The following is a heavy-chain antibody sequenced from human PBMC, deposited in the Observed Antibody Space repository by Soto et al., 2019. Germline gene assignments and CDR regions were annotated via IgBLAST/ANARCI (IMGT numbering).Heavy chain of an antibody. CDR3: ARERSVGYCSTTTCPRPFYYFGMGV. V-gene: IGHV1-69*01. Sequence: QVQLVQSGAEVKKPGSSVKVSCKASGGTFSRYPISWVRQAPGQGLEWMGGIIPISATADYAPKFQGRVTITADESTSTGYMELRSLTSEDTAVYYCARERSVGYCSTTTCPRPFYYFGMGVWGQGTTVTVSS. J-gene: IGHJ6*02. CDR2: IIPISATA. CDR1: GGTFSRYP. D-gene: IGHD2-2*01.